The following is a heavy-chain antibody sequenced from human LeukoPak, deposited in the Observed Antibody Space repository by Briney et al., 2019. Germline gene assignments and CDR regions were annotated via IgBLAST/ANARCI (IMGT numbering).Heavy chain of an antibody. CDR1: GGSISSYY. J-gene: IGHJ4*02. V-gene: IGHV4-4*07. CDR2: IYTSGST. CDR3: ARAQHYDILTGYWYYFDY. D-gene: IGHD3-9*01. Sequence: SETLSLTCTVSGGSISSYYWSWIRQPAGKGLEWIGRIYTSGSTNYNPSLKSRVTMPVDTSKNQFSLKLSSVTAADTAVYYCARAQHYDILTGYWYYFDYWGQGTLVTVSS.